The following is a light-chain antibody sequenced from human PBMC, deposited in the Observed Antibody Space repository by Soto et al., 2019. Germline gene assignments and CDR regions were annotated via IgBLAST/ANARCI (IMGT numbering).Light chain of an antibody. J-gene: IGKJ5*01. CDR1: PSVTNF. V-gene: IGKV3-11*01. CDR2: GAF. CDR3: QQRNVWPPVT. Sequence: EIVLTQSPATLSFSPGERATLSCRASPSVTNFLAWYQQKPGQAPRLLIYGAFNRATGIPARFSGSGSGTDVTLTISSLEPEDSAVYYCQQRNVWPPVTFGQGTRLEIK.